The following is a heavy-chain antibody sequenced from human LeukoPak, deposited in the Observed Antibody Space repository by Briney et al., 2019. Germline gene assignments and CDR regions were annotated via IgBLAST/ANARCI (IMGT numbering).Heavy chain of an antibody. CDR3: ARDKYSSSWSLSGTFFDY. Sequence: GGSLRLSCAASGFTFSSYAMHWVHQAPGKGLGWVAVISYDGSNKYYADSVKGRFTISRDNSENTLYLQMNSLRAEDTAVYYCARDKYSSSWSLSGTFFDYWGQGTLVTVSS. J-gene: IGHJ4*02. CDR1: GFTFSSYA. CDR2: ISYDGSNK. V-gene: IGHV3-30*01. D-gene: IGHD6-13*01.